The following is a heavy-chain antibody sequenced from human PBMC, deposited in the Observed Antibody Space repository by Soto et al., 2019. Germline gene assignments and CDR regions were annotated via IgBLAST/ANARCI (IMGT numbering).Heavy chain of an antibody. D-gene: IGHD2-2*01. V-gene: IGHV3-30-3*01. CDR2: ISHDGHNK. CDR3: ARDPKTSGGQLSAFPYCAY. J-gene: IGHJ4*02. CDR1: GFSFSISP. Sequence: GGSVRPSCAASGFSFSISPMHWVRQAPGKGPEGVGLISHDGHNKFSADSVKGRFTISRDNSKRTLYLQVDSLRPGGAAVYYCARDPKTSGGQLSAFPYCAYWGQGT.